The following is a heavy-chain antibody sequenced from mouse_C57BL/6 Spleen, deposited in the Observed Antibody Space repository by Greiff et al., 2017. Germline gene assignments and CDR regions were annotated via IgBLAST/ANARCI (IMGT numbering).Heavy chain of an antibody. J-gene: IGHJ1*03. Sequence: EVKLLESGPGLVKPSQSLSLTCSVTGYSITSGYYWNWIRQFPGNKLEWMGYISYDGSNNYNPSLKNRISITRDTSKNQFFLKLNSVTTEDTATYYCARERYDYWYFDVWGTGTTVTVSS. V-gene: IGHV3-6*01. CDR1: GYSITSGYY. D-gene: IGHD1-1*01. CDR3: ARERYDYWYFDV. CDR2: ISYDGSN.